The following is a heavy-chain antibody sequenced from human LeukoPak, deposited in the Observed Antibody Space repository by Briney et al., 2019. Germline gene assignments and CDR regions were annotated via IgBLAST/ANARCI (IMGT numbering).Heavy chain of an antibody. CDR1: GYSFTSYW. CDR3: ARRGSFRYCSGGSCPFNWFDP. J-gene: IGHJ5*02. V-gene: IGHV5-51*01. Sequence: GESPKISCKGSGYSFTSYWIGWVRQMPGKGLEWMGIIYPGDSDTRYSPSFQGQVTISADKSISTAYLQWSSLKASGTAMYYCARRGSFRYCSGGSCPFNWFDPWGQGTLVTVSS. CDR2: IYPGDSDT. D-gene: IGHD2-15*01.